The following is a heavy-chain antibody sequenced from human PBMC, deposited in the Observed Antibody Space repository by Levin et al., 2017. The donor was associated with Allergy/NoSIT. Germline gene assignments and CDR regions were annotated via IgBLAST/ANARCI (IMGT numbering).Heavy chain of an antibody. CDR3: ARSLYAGTLPYYFDY. CDR1: GGSISSGGYS. D-gene: IGHD1-7*01. J-gene: IGHJ4*02. CDR2: IYHSGST. Sequence: SQTLSLTCAVSGGSISSGGYSWSWIRQPPGKGLEWIGYIYHSGSTYYNPSLKSRVTISVDRSKNQFSLKLSSVTAADTAVYYCARSLYAGTLPYYFDYWGQGTLVTVSS. V-gene: IGHV4-30-2*01.